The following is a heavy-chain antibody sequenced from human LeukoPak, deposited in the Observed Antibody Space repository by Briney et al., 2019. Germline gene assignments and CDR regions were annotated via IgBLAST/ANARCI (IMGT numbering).Heavy chain of an antibody. CDR1: GFTVSSNY. D-gene: IGHD3-22*01. Sequence: GGSLRLSCAASGFTVSSNYMSWVRQAPGKGLEWVSAISGSGGSTYYADSVKGRFTISRDNPKNTLYLQMNSLRAEDTAVYYCARYYDSSGYYYWGAFDIWGQGTMVTVSS. CDR2: ISGSGGST. V-gene: IGHV3-23*01. CDR3: ARYYDSSGYYYWGAFDI. J-gene: IGHJ3*02.